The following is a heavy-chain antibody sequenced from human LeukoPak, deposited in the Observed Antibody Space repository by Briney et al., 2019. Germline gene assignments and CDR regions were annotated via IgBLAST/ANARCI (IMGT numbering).Heavy chain of an antibody. CDR2: INWNGGST. J-gene: IGHJ3*02. CDR1: GFTFDDYG. CDR3: ASLVVPAAHDAFDI. Sequence: TGGSLRLSCAAPGFTFDDYGMTWVRQAPGKGLEWVSGINWNGGSTGYADSVKGRFTISRDNAKNSLYLQMNSLRAEDTALYYCASLVVPAAHDAFDIWGQGTMVTVSS. D-gene: IGHD2-2*01. V-gene: IGHV3-20*04.